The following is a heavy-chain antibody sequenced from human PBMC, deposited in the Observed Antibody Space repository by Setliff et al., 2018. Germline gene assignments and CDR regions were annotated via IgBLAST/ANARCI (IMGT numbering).Heavy chain of an antibody. J-gene: IGHJ4*02. Sequence: SETLSLPCTVSGYSLSSGHYWGWIRQPPGRGLEWIGSTSHSGSTYYSTSLKSRVNLSIDMSKTQFSLHLNSVTAADTAVYYCLRQVGGSLWYFDYWGQGSLVTVSS. CDR1: GYSLSSGHY. D-gene: IGHD2-15*01. CDR2: TSHSGST. CDR3: LRQVGGSLWYFDY. V-gene: IGHV4-38-2*02.